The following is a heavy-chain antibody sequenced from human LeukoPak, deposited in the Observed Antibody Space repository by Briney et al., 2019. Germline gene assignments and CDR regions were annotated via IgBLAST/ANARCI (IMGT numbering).Heavy chain of an antibody. V-gene: IGHV3-33*08. CDR1: GFIFSNYA. CDR2: IWYDGSNK. D-gene: IGHD3-22*01. CDR3: AREDYYDSSGYLVDY. Sequence: GGSLRLSCAASGFIFSNYAMSWVRQAPGKGLEWVAVIWYDGSNKCYADSVKGRFTISRDNSKNTLYLQMNSLRAEDTAVYYCAREDYYDSSGYLVDYWGQGTLVTVSS. J-gene: IGHJ4*02.